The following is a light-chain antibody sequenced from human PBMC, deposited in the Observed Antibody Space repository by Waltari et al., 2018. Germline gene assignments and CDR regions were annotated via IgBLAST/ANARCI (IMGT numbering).Light chain of an antibody. Sequence: SSELTQDPAVAVALGQAVRITCQVDSLRTYSASWYQHKPGQAPVLVIYGKSNRPSGLPDRFSGSSSGNTASLTISGAHAEDEADYYCASRDSSGNHAVFGGGTKLTVL. CDR1: SLRTYS. V-gene: IGLV3-19*01. CDR3: ASRDSSGNHAV. J-gene: IGLJ2*01. CDR2: GKS.